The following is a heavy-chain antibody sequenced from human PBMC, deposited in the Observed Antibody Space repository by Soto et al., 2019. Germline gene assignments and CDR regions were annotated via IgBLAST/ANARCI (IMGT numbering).Heavy chain of an antibody. CDR2: IYPGDSDT. Sequence: GESLKISCKGSGYSFTSYWIGWVRQMPGKGLEWMGIIYPGDSDTRYSPSFQGQVTISADKSISTAYLQWSSLKASDTAVYYCAKDLLGFRTVADREFDYWGQGTLVTVSS. J-gene: IGHJ4*02. V-gene: IGHV5-51*01. CDR1: GYSFTSYW. D-gene: IGHD6-19*01. CDR3: AKDLLGFRTVADREFDY.